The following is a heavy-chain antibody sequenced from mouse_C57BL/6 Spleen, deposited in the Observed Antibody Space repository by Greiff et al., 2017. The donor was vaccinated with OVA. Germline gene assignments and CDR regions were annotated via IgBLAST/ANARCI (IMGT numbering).Heavy chain of an antibody. D-gene: IGHD2-5*01. CDR1: GFTFSDYG. Sequence: EVQLKESGGGLVQPGGSLKLSCAASGFTFSDYGMAWVRQAPRKGPEWVAFISNLAYSIYYADTVTGRFTISRENAKNTLYLEMSSLRSEDTAMYYCARHRDSNYPFDYWGQGTTLTVSS. V-gene: IGHV5-15*01. CDR3: ARHRDSNYPFDY. J-gene: IGHJ2*01. CDR2: ISNLAYSI.